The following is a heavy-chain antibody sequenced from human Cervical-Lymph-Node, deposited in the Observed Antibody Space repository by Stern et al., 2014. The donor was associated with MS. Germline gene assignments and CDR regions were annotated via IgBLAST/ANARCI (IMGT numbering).Heavy chain of an antibody. CDR2: ISSSGSTI. Sequence: VQLVGSGGGLVKPGGSLRLSCAASGFTFSASYMSWIRPAPGKGLEWVSYISSSGSTIYYAASVKGRFPISRDNAKNSLYLQMNSLRAEDTAVYYCARDYTDSRGYPYYFDYWGQGTLVTVSS. J-gene: IGHJ4*02. V-gene: IGHV3-11*01. CDR1: GFTFSASY. D-gene: IGHD3-22*01. CDR3: ARDYTDSRGYPYYFDY.